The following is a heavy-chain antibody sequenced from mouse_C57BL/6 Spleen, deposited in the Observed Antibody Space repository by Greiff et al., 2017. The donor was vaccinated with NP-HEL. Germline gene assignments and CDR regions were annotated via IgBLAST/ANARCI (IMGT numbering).Heavy chain of an antibody. V-gene: IGHV1-69*01. D-gene: IGHD4-1*01. CDR2: IDPSDSYT. Sequence: QVQLQQPGAELVMPGASVKLSCKASGYTFTSYWMHWVKQRPGQGLEWIGEIDPSDSYTNYNQKFKGKSTLTVDKSSSTAYMQLSSLTSEDSAVYYCARRGTNLAMDYWGQGTSVTVSS. J-gene: IGHJ4*01. CDR1: GYTFTSYW. CDR3: ARRGTNLAMDY.